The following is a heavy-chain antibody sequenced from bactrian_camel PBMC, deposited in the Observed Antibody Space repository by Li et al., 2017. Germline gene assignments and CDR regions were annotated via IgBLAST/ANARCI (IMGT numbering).Heavy chain of an antibody. CDR1: RFSYSTAY. Sequence: VQLVESGGGSVQAGGSLRLSCAVSRFSYSTAYMAWFRQTPGKEREGVGGIGTDGSTVYAESVKGRFTISRDNARNTVYLQMNSLKSEDTALYYCANDPADGMGISYNDWGQGTQVTVS. CDR2: IGTDGST. V-gene: IGHV3S10*01. CDR3: ANDPADGMGISYND. J-gene: IGHJ4*01. D-gene: IGHD3*01.